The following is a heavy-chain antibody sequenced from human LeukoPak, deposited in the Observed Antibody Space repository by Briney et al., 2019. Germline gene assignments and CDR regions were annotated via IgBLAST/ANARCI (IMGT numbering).Heavy chain of an antibody. V-gene: IGHV4-39*01. CDR2: IYYSGCT. J-gene: IGHJ3*02. Sequence: SETLSLTCTVSGGSISSGSYYWSWIRQPAGKGLEWIGRIYYSGCTYYNPSLKSRVTISVDTSKNQFSLTLSSVTATDTAVYYCARHEWGITNAFDIWGQGAMVTVSS. D-gene: IGHD1-14*01. CDR3: ARHEWGITNAFDI. CDR1: GGSISSGSYY.